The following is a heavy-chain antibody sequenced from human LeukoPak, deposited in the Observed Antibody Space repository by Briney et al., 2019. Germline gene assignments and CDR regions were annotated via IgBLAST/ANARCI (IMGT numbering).Heavy chain of an antibody. CDR1: GYTFTSYG. CDR2: ISAYNGNT. V-gene: IGHV1-18*01. D-gene: IGHD6-19*01. Sequence: ASVKVSCKASGYTFTSYGISWVRQAPGQGLEWMGWISAYNGNTNYAQKLQGRVTMTTDTSTSTVYMELRSLRCDDTAVYYCARNSRGYSSGWLQFNFDYWGQGTLVTVSS. CDR3: ARNSRGYSSGWLQFNFDY. J-gene: IGHJ4*02.